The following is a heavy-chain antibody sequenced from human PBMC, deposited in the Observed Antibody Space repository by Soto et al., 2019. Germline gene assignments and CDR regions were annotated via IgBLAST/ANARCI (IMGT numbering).Heavy chain of an antibody. CDR1: GGSVSSGSYY. Sequence: PSETLSLTCTVSGGSVSSGSYYWSWIRQPPGKGLEWIGYIYYSGSTNYNPSLKTRVTISVDTSKNQFSLKLSSVTAAGTAVYYCAREYSSSSGNYYGMDVWGQGTTVTVSS. J-gene: IGHJ6*02. V-gene: IGHV4-61*01. CDR2: IYYSGST. CDR3: AREYSSSSGNYYGMDV. D-gene: IGHD6-6*01.